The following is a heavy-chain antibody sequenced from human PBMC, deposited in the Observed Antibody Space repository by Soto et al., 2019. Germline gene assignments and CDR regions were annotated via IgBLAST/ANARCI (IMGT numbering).Heavy chain of an antibody. V-gene: IGHV1-8*01. D-gene: IGHD6-19*01. CDR1: GYTFTSYD. J-gene: IGHJ5*02. CDR2: MNPNSGNT. CDR3: ARGKRSSGIWFDP. Sequence: QVQLVQSGAEVKKPGASVKVSCKASGYTFTSYDINWVRQATGQGLEWMGWMNPNSGNTGHAQNFQGRVTMTTNTSISTAYMELSSLTSEDTAVYYCARGKRSSGIWFDPWGQRTLVTVSS.